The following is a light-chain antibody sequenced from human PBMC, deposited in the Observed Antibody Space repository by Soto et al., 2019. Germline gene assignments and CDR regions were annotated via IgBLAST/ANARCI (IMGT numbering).Light chain of an antibody. CDR2: GAS. CDR3: HQYCSTPLT. V-gene: IGKV3-20*01. Sequence: ESVLTQSPGTLSLSPGERATLSCRASQSVISYLAWYQQKPGQAPRLLIYGASSRATGIPDRFSGSGSGTDFTLTISRLEPEDVAVYYCHQYCSTPLTFGGGTKVEIK. CDR1: QSVISY. J-gene: IGKJ4*01.